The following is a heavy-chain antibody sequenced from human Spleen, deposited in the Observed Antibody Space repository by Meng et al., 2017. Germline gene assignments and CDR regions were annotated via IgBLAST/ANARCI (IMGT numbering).Heavy chain of an antibody. CDR3: ASNPSWRRIAVAGTIPNYFDY. CDR2: ISYDGSNQ. CDR1: GFTFSSYS. V-gene: IGHV3-30*01. J-gene: IGHJ4*02. D-gene: IGHD6-19*01. Sequence: GESLKISCAASGFTFSSYSMHWVRQAPGKGPEWVAVISYDGSNQYYADSVKGRFTISRDNFKNTLYLQMNSLRAEDTAVYYCASNPSWRRIAVAGTIPNYFDYWGQGTLVTVSS.